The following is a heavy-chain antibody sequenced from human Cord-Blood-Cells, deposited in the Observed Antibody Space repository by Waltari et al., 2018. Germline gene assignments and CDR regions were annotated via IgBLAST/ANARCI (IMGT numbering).Heavy chain of an antibody. J-gene: IGHJ4*02. CDR3: ARDKGLQQLVFDY. CDR2: IKKDGSEK. Sequence: EVQLVESGGGLVQPGGSLRLSCAASGFTFSSYWMSWVRQAPGKGLEWVANIKKDGSEKYYVDSVKVRFTISRDNAKNSLYLQMNSLRAEDTAVYYCARDKGLQQLVFDYWGQGTLVTVSS. V-gene: IGHV3-7*01. CDR1: GFTFSSYW. D-gene: IGHD6-13*01.